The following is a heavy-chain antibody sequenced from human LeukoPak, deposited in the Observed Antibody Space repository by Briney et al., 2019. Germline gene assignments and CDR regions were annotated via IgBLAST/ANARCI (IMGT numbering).Heavy chain of an antibody. D-gene: IGHD6-19*01. Sequence: GGSLRLSCAASGFTFSSYGMHWVRQAPGKGLEWVAVISYDGSNKYYADSVKGRFTISRDNSKNTLYLQMNSLRAEDTAVYYCARDGDSSGWPINWFDPWGQGTLVTVSS. J-gene: IGHJ5*02. CDR1: GFTFSSYG. V-gene: IGHV3-30*03. CDR3: ARDGDSSGWPINWFDP. CDR2: ISYDGSNK.